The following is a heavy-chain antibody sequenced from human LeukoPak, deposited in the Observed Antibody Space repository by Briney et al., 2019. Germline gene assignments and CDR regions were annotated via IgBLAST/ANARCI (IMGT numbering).Heavy chain of an antibody. V-gene: IGHV3-53*01. D-gene: IGHD6-19*01. Sequence: GGSLRLSCAASGFTVSSNYMSWVRQAPGKGLEWVSVIYGAGATYYADSVRGRFTISRDNSKNTLCLQMNSLRAEDTAVYYCARLDSGWTIDYWGQGTLVTVSS. CDR2: IYGAGAT. CDR3: ARLDSGWTIDY. J-gene: IGHJ4*02. CDR1: GFTVSSNY.